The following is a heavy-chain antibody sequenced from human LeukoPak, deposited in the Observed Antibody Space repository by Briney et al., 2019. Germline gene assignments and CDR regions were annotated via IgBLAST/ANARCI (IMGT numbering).Heavy chain of an antibody. Sequence: GGPLQISCKGSGSRFTSYWIGWVRPVPGKGLEWMGIIYPGDSDTRYSPSFQSQVTISADKSISTAYLQWSSLKASDTAMYYCASFSNWFDPWGQGTLVTVSS. J-gene: IGHJ5*02. CDR2: IYPGDSDT. V-gene: IGHV5-51*01. CDR3: ASFSNWFDP. D-gene: IGHD2/OR15-2a*01. CDR1: GSRFTSYW.